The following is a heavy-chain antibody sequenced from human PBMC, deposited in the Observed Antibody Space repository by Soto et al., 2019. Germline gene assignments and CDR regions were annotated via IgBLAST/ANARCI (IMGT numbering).Heavy chain of an antibody. CDR2: THSSGSI. J-gene: IGHJ1*01. D-gene: IGHD3-22*01. CDR3: ARDLDGLHDDTSGPFPRPG. Sequence: SETLSLTCTVSGGSISSDDYYWSWIRQDPGRGLEWIGYTHSSGSIYYNPSLKSRATMSIDTAGNQFSLKVSSVTVADTAVYYCARDLDGLHDDTSGPFPRPGWGQGT. V-gene: IGHV4-30-4*01. CDR1: GGSISSDDYY.